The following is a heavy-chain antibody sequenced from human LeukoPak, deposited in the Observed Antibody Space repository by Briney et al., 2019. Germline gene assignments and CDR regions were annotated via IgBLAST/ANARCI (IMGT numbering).Heavy chain of an antibody. D-gene: IGHD3-22*01. Sequence: SGGSLRLSCSASGFSFSDSYMSWFRLSPEKGLEWIAYITSSGTTTEYADSVKGRFTISRVNAKNSLYLQMNSLRPEDTAVYYCGRDPDYDDPYWGQGTLVTVPS. J-gene: IGHJ4*02. CDR1: GFSFSDSY. CDR3: GRDPDYDDPY. CDR2: ITSSGTTT. V-gene: IGHV3-11*01.